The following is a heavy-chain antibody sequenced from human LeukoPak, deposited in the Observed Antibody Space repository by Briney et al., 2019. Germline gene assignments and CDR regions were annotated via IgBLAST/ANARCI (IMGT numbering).Heavy chain of an antibody. Sequence: GGSLRLSCAASGFTFSTYAMNWVRQAPGKGLEWVSVISGSGGSTYYADSVKGRFTISRDNSKNTLYLQMNSLRAEDTAVYYCAKDEGQWELRFFDYWGQGTPVTVSS. D-gene: IGHD1-26*01. CDR1: GFTFSTYA. CDR3: AKDEGQWELRFFDY. V-gene: IGHV3-23*01. J-gene: IGHJ4*02. CDR2: ISGSGGST.